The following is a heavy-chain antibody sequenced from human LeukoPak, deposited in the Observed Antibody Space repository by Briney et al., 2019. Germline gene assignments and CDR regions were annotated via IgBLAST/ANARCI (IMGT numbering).Heavy chain of an antibody. D-gene: IGHD1-26*01. Sequence: GGSLRLSCAASGFTFSSYGMHWVRQAPGKGLEWVAVISYDGSNKYYADSVKGRFTISRDNSKNTLYLQMNSLRAEDTAVCYCAKDHEGAYDYWGQGTLVTVSS. V-gene: IGHV3-30*18. J-gene: IGHJ4*02. CDR2: ISYDGSNK. CDR1: GFTFSSYG. CDR3: AKDHEGAYDY.